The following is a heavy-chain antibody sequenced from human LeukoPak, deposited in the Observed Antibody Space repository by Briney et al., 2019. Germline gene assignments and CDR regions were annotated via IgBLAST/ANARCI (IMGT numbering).Heavy chain of an antibody. CDR1: GGSISSYY. Sequence: SETLSLTCTVSGGSISSYYWSWIRQPPGKGLEWIGYIYYSGSTNYNPSLKSRVTISVDTSKNQFSLKLSSVTAADTAVYYCARLDPVAGPFDYWGQGTLVTVSS. CDR2: IYYSGST. V-gene: IGHV4-59*08. CDR3: ARLDPVAGPFDY. D-gene: IGHD6-19*01. J-gene: IGHJ4*02.